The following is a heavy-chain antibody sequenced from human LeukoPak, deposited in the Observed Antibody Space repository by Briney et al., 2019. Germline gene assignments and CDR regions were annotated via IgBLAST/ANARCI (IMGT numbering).Heavy chain of an antibody. CDR1: GFIFSNYG. D-gene: IGHD6-25*01. V-gene: IGHV3-30*18. J-gene: IGHJ1*01. CDR2: ISHDGSTK. Sequence: PGRSLRLSCAASGFIFSNYGMHWVRQAPGKGLEWVAVISHDGSTKFYADSVKGRFTISRDNSKNTLDLQMFSLRAGDTAVYYCAKEPTSYSSGWYFHHWGQGTLVTVSS. CDR3: AKEPTSYSSGWYFHH.